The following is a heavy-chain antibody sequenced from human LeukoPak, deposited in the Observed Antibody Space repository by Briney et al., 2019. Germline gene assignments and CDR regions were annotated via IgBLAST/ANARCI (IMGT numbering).Heavy chain of an antibody. CDR1: GFTFSSYS. CDR2: ISSSGSYI. D-gene: IGHD2-21*02. Sequence: PGGSLRLSCAASGFTFSSYSMNWVRQAPGKGLEWVSSISSSGSYIYYADSVKGRFTISRDNAKNSLYLQMNSLRAEDTAVYYCASHWDCGGDCVYYFDYWGQGTLVTVSS. CDR3: ASHWDCGGDCVYYFDY. J-gene: IGHJ4*02. V-gene: IGHV3-21*01.